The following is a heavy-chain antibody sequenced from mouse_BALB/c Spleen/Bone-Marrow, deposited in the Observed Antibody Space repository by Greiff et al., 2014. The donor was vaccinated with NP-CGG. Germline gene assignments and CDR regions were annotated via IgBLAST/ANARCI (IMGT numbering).Heavy chain of an antibody. J-gene: IGHJ3*01. CDR2: INPSSGYT. CDR1: GYTFTSYT. Sequence: QVQLQQSGAELARPGASVKMSCKASGYTFTSYTMPWVKQRPGQGLEWIGYINPSSGYTNYNQKFKDKATLTADKSSSTAYMQLSSLTSEDSAVYYCARSNGNYVLAYWGQGTLVTVSA. CDR3: ARSNGNYVLAY. V-gene: IGHV1-4*01. D-gene: IGHD2-1*01.